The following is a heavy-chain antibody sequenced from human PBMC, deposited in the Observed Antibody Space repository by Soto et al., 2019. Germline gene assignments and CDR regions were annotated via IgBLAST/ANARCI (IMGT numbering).Heavy chain of an antibody. Sequence: QVQLQESGPGLVKPSQTLSLTCTVSGGSISSGGYYWSWIRQHPGKGLEWIGYIYYSGSTYYNPSLKRRVTISVDTSKNQFSLKLSSVTAADTAVYYCARAAYCISTSCYSWFDPWGQGTLVTVSS. CDR1: GGSISSGGYY. J-gene: IGHJ5*02. CDR2: IYYSGST. D-gene: IGHD2-2*02. V-gene: IGHV4-31*03. CDR3: ARAAYCISTSCYSWFDP.